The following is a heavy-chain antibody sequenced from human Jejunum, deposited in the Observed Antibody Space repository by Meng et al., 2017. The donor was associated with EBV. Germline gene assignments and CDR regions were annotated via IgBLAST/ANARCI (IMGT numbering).Heavy chain of an antibody. V-gene: IGHV4-4*07. CDR1: GGSINNYY. D-gene: IGHD1-26*01. CDR3: ARGPGASTREGFDH. CDR2: FYSSDTY. Sequence: QVQLQEPGPGLVKPAETLSLTCTGSGGSINNYYWSWIRQSAGKGLEWIGRFYSSDTYNYHPSLNSRVTMSLDTSKKQFSLILSSVTAADTARYYCARGPGASTREGFDHWGLGTLVTVSS. J-gene: IGHJ4*02.